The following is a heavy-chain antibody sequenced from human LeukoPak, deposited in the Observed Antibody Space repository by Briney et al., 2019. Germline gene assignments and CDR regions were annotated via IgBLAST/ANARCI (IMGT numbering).Heavy chain of an antibody. D-gene: IGHD4-17*01. J-gene: IGHJ5*02. Sequence: SETLSLTCAVSGYSISSDYYWGWLRQPPGKGLEWIGSFYHSGSTHYNPSLKSRVTISMDTSKNQFSLNLRSVTAADTAVYYCARLDVNGDPDTWGQGTLVTVSS. V-gene: IGHV4-38-2*01. CDR3: ARLDVNGDPDT. CDR2: FYHSGST. CDR1: GYSISSDYY.